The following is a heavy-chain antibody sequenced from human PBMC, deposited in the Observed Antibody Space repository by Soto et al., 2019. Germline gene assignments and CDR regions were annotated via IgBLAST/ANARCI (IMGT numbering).Heavy chain of an antibody. V-gene: IGHV3-30*18. J-gene: IGHJ6*02. Sequence: PGGSLRLSCAASGFTFSSYWMSWVRQAPGKGLEWVAVISDDGSKKYYVDSVKGRFIISRDNSKNTLYLQMNSLRPEDTAVYYCAKGRWTVRGVGDYYYGLDVWGQWTTVTVSS. D-gene: IGHD3-10*01. CDR3: AKGRWTVRGVGDYYYGLDV. CDR1: GFTFSSYW. CDR2: ISDDGSKK.